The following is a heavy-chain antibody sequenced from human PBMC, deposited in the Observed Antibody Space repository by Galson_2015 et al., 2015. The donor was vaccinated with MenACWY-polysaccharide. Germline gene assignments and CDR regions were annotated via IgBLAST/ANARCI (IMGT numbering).Heavy chain of an antibody. J-gene: IGHJ4*02. CDR2: INSDGTST. Sequence: CAASGFTFSSYGMHWVRQGPGKGLEWVSRINSDGTSTSYGDSVKGRFTVSRDNAKNTLYLQMNSLRAEDTAVYYCATRNIVTGEDFDYWGQGTLVTVSS. V-gene: IGHV3-74*01. CDR3: ATRNIVTGEDFDY. CDR1: GFTFSSYG. D-gene: IGHD7-27*01.